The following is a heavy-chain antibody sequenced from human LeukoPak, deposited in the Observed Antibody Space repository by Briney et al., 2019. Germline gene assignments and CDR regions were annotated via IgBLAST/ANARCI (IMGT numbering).Heavy chain of an antibody. CDR1: GFTFSSYC. D-gene: IGHD5-24*01. V-gene: IGHV3-7*05. CDR3: ARDTGYNTFDY. J-gene: IGHJ4*02. Sequence: GGSLRLSCATSGFTFSSYCMGWVRQAPGKGLEWVANIKEDGSDKYYVDSVKGRFTISRDNAKNALYLQMNSLRAEDTAVYYCARDTGYNTFDYWGQGTLVSV. CDR2: IKEDGSDK.